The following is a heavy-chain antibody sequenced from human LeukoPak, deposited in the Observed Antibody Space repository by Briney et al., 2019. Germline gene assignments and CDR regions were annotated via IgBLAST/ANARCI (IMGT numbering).Heavy chain of an antibody. V-gene: IGHV4-39*07. CDR2: IYYSGST. D-gene: IGHD3-3*01. J-gene: IGHJ4*02. CDR1: GGSISSSSYY. Sequence: SETLSLTCTVSGGSISSSSYYWGWIRQPPGKGLEWIGSIYYSGSTYYNPSLKSRVTISVDTSKNQFSLKLSSVTAADTAVYYCATNAGAQDLFVDYWGQGTLVTVSS. CDR3: ATNAGAQDLFVDY.